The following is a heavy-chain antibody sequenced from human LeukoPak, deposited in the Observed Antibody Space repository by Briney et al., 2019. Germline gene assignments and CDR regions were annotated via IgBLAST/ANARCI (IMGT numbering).Heavy chain of an antibody. D-gene: IGHD1-14*01. CDR2: INTNTGNP. Sequence: ASVKVSCKASGYTFTTYGINWVRQAPGQGLEWMGWINTNTGNPTYAQGFTGRFVFSLDTSVSTAYLQISSLKAEDTAMYYCARDNLPSGYWGQGTLVTVSS. CDR3: ARDNLPSGY. V-gene: IGHV7-4-1*02. J-gene: IGHJ4*02. CDR1: GYTFTTYG.